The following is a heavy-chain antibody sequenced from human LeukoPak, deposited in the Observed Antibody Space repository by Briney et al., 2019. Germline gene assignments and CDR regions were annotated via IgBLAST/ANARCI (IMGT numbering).Heavy chain of an antibody. CDR3: ARELGRNAFDV. CDR1: GYSFSDYY. D-gene: IGHD3-10*01. Sequence: ASVKVSCKASGYSFSDYYMHWVRQAPGQGLECMGWISPDNGATNYAQKFQGRITMTGDTSISTGYMELSSLTSDDTAIYFCARELGRNAFDVWGQGTLVTVSS. J-gene: IGHJ3*01. CDR2: ISPDNGAT. V-gene: IGHV1-2*02.